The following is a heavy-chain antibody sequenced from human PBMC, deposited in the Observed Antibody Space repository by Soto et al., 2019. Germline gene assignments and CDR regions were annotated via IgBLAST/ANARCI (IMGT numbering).Heavy chain of an antibody. D-gene: IGHD7-27*01. J-gene: IGHJ6*02. Sequence: QVQLLQSGAEVKKPGASVKVSCKASGYRFTTYGITWVRLAPGQALEWLGGISTYNGNTDYAQNLQDRVTMTTETSTSTAHMEVTSLTSDDTAVYCCARGLGTNGLDVWGQGTTVTVSS. CDR2: ISTYNGNT. V-gene: IGHV1-18*04. CDR1: GYRFTTYG. CDR3: ARGLGTNGLDV.